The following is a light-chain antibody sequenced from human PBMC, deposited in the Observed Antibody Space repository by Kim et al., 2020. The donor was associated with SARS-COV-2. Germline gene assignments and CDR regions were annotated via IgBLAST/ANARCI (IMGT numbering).Light chain of an antibody. V-gene: IGKV1-33*01. CDR1: RDITKY. CDR3: HQYDDAHS. J-gene: IGKJ2*01. CDR2: HTS. Sequence: DVQLTQSPSSLSASVGDRVTITCRASRDITKYLNWFQQKPGQAPRLLIYHTSILETGVPPRFRGAGYGTDFSLIISSLQPEDIATYYCHQYDDAHSFGQGTKLEI.